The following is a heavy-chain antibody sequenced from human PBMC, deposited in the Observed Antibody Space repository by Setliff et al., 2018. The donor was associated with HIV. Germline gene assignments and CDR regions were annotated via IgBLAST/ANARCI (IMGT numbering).Heavy chain of an antibody. J-gene: IGHJ5*02. CDR2: IKGDGSEK. CDR1: GFSFNSYW. D-gene: IGHD2-8*01. V-gene: IGHV3-7*03. Sequence: GVLRLSCVGSGFSFNSYWMNWVRQAPGKGLEWVANIKGDGSEKYYADSVKGRLTISRDNAKSSLFLQMSGLRPEDTAVYYCARVLLRTNPLYGVASNWFDPWGQGTLVTVS. CDR3: ARVLLRTNPLYGVASNWFDP.